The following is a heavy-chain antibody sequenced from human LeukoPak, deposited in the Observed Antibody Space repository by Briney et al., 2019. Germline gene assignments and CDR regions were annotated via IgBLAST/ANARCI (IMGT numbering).Heavy chain of an antibody. CDR1: GFTFSDYW. Sequence: GGSLGLSCVASGFTFSDYWMSWVRQAPGKGLESVANIKQDGSDMFYVDSVKGRFTISRDNAKNSHYLQMNSLRAEDTAVYYCARKGLPNYWGQGTLVTVSS. CDR2: IKQDGSDM. J-gene: IGHJ4*02. CDR3: ARKGLPNY. V-gene: IGHV3-7*01.